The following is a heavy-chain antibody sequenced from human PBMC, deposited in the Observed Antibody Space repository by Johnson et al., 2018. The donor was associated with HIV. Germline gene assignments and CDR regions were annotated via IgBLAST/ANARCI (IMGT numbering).Heavy chain of an antibody. D-gene: IGHD3-22*01. CDR3: AKEYLGRWAHDYYDSSGSDDAFDI. CDR2: ISYDGSNK. V-gene: IGHV3-30*18. CDR1: GFSFSSYG. Sequence: QVQLVESGGGVVQPGRSLRLSCAASGFSFSSYGMHWVRQAPGKGLEWVAVISYDGSNKYYADSVKGRFTISRDNSKNMLYLQMNSLRAEDTAVYYCAKEYLGRWAHDYYDSSGSDDAFDILGQGTMVTVSS. J-gene: IGHJ3*02.